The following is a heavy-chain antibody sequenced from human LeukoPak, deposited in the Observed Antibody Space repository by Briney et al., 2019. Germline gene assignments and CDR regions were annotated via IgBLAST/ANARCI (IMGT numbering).Heavy chain of an antibody. CDR2: ISRSASSI. J-gene: IGHJ4*02. V-gene: IGHV3-21*01. CDR3: ARNDYGDYGIDY. Sequence: GGSLRLSCASSGFTFSTYSMSWVRQAPGKGLEWVSYISRSASSIYCADSVKGRFTTSRDNAKNSLYLQMNSLRAEDTAIYFCARNDYGDYGIDYWGQGTLVTVSS. D-gene: IGHD4-17*01. CDR1: GFTFSTYS.